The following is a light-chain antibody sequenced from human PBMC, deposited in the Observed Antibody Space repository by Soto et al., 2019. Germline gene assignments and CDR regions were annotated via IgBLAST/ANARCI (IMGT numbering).Light chain of an antibody. V-gene: IGLV2-18*02. J-gene: IGLJ1*01. CDR1: SSDVGRYNR. CDR3: SSCTTSSTYG. CDR2: DVS. Sequence: QSALTQPPSVSGSPGQSVAISCSGTSSDVGRYNRVSWYQQPTGTAPKLMIYDVSNRPSGVPDRFSGSKSGNTASLTISGLQAEVEADNYCSSCTTSSTYGFGTGTKVTVL.